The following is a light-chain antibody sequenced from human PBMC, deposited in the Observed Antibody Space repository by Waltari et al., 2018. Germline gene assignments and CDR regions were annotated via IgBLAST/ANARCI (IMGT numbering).Light chain of an antibody. V-gene: IGLV3-21*04. CDR3: HVWHPHVDPGV. CDR1: NIGTYR. Sequence: SYVVTQPPSVSVAPGETATIAFGGDNIGTYRVPWYQQKAGQAPVLVIFYDRDRPSGIPDRFSGSNSGNTATLTISRVEAGDEARYYCHVWHPHVDPGVFGTGTEVTVL. J-gene: IGLJ1*01. CDR2: YDR.